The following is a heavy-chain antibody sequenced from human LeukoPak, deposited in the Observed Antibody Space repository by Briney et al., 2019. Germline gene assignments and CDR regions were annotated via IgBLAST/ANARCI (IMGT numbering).Heavy chain of an antibody. CDR2: INPNSGGT. CDR1: GYTFSGYY. Sequence: GASVKVSCKASGYTFSGYYMHWVRQAPGQGLEWVGWINPNSGGTNYAQKFQGRVTMTRDTSISTAYMELSRLRSDDTAVYYCARDYRVRGVIINIYWGQGTLVTVSS. D-gene: IGHD3-10*01. V-gene: IGHV1-2*02. CDR3: ARDYRVRGVIINIY. J-gene: IGHJ4*02.